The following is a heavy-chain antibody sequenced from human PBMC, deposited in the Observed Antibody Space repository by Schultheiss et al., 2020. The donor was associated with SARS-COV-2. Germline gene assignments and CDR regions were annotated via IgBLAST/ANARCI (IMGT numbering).Heavy chain of an antibody. J-gene: IGHJ4*02. CDR3: TRDTGGYSGYDNFDY. V-gene: IGHV3-15*01. D-gene: IGHD5-12*01. CDR1: GFTFSNAW. CDR2: IKSKTDGGTT. Sequence: GGSLRLSCAASGFTFSNAWMSWVRQAPGKGLEWVGRIKSKTDGGTTDYAAPVKGRFTISRDDSKNTLYLQMNSLKTEDTAVYYCTRDTGGYSGYDNFDYWGQGTLVTVSS.